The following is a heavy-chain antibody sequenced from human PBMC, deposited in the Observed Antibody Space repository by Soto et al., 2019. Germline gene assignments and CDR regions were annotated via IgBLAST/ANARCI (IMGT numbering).Heavy chain of an antibody. Sequence: EVQLVESGGGLVQPGGSLRLSCAASGFTFSSYSMNWVRQAPGKGLEWVSYISSSSSTIYYADSVKGRFTISRDNAKNSRYLHRNSLRDEDTAVYYCARGLLEWQLNWFDPWGQGTLVTVSS. CDR3: ARGLLEWQLNWFDP. CDR2: ISSSSSTI. CDR1: GFTFSSYS. V-gene: IGHV3-48*02. D-gene: IGHD3-3*01. J-gene: IGHJ5*02.